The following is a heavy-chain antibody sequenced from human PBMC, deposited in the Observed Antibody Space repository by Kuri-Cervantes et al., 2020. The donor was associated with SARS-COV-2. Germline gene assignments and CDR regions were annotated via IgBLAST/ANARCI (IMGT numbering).Heavy chain of an antibody. CDR1: GFTFSGYD. J-gene: IGHJ3*02. V-gene: IGHV3-30*02. CDR2: IRYDGSDK. D-gene: IGHD3-3*01. Sequence: GGSLRLSCVPSGFTFSGYDMHWVRQAPGKGLEWVAFIRYDGSDKYYADSVKGRFTISRDNAKNTLYLQMNSLRAEDTAVYYCARASLDLTIFGVAYDAFDIWGQGTMVTVSS. CDR3: ARASLDLTIFGVAYDAFDI.